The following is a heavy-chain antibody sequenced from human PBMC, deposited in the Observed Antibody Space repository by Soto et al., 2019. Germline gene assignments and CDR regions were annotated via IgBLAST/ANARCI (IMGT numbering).Heavy chain of an antibody. V-gene: IGHV4-39*01. Sequence: LSETLSLTSTVSGASISSSTYYWGWSRQSPGKGLEWIGTIYYSGNTYYNPSLKSRLTISVDTSKNQFSLKLSSVTAADTAVYYCARHPDGVYFIDFWGQGALVTV. CDR3: ARHPDGVYFIDF. D-gene: IGHD3-10*01. CDR2: IYYSGNT. CDR1: GASISSSTYY. J-gene: IGHJ4*02.